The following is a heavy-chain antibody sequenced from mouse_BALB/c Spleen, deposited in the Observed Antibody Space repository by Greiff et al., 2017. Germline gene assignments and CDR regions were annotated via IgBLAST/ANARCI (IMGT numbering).Heavy chain of an antibody. D-gene: IGHD1-1*01. J-gene: IGHJ3*01. V-gene: IGHV3-2*02. Sequence: EVKLLESGPGLVKPSQSLSLTCTVTGYSITSDYAWNWIRQFPGNKLEWMGYISYSGSTSYNPSLKSRISITRDTSKNQFFLQLNSVTTEDTATYYCARLDYAAFAYWGQGTLVTVSA. CDR3: ARLDYAAFAY. CDR2: ISYSGST. CDR1: GYSITSDYA.